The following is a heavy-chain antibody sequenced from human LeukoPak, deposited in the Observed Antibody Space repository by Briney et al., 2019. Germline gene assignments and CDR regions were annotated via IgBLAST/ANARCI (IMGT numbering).Heavy chain of an antibody. V-gene: IGHV1-18*04. D-gene: IGHD3-16*01. Sequence: ASVKVSCKASGYTFTGYYMHWVRQAPGRGLEWMGWISAYNGNTKYAQNLQGRVTMTTDTSTSTAYMELRSLRSDDTAVYYCARGPLGAAFDSWGQGTLVTVSS. J-gene: IGHJ4*02. CDR2: ISAYNGNT. CDR1: GYTFTGYY. CDR3: ARGPLGAAFDS.